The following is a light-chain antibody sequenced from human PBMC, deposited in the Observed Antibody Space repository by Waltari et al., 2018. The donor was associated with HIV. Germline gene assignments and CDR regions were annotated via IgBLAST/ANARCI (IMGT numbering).Light chain of an antibody. Sequence: QSALTQPASVSGSPGQSITISCTGISSDVGGYNYVSWYQQHPGKAPKLMIYDVSKRPSGVSNRFSGSKSGNTASLTISGLQAEDEADYYCSSYTSSSTLVFGGGTKLTVL. CDR1: SSDVGGYNY. V-gene: IGLV2-14*01. J-gene: IGLJ2*01. CDR2: DVS. CDR3: SSYTSSSTLV.